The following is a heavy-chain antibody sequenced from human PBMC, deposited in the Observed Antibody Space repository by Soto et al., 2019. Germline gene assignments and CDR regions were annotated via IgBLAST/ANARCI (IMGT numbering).Heavy chain of an antibody. Sequence: GSLRLSCAASGFTFISYSMNWVRQAPGKGLEWVSSISSSSSYIYYADSVKGRFTISRDNAKNSLYLQMNSLRAEDTAVYYCARDLSSLLDYWGQGTLVTVSS. CDR2: ISSSSSYI. CDR1: GFTFISYS. D-gene: IGHD6-13*01. V-gene: IGHV3-21*01. J-gene: IGHJ4*02. CDR3: ARDLSSLLDY.